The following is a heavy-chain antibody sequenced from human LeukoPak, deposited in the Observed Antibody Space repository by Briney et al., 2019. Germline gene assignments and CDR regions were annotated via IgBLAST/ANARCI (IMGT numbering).Heavy chain of an antibody. Sequence: PSETLSLTCTVSGYSISSGYYWGWIRQPPGKGLEWIGSIYHSGRTFYNPSLKSRVTISVDTSKNQFSLKLSSVTAADTAVYYCARDSVVGFRHYYYYYMDVWGKGTTVTISS. CDR3: ARDSVVGFRHYYYYYMDV. CDR2: IYHSGRT. J-gene: IGHJ6*03. CDR1: GYSISSGYY. V-gene: IGHV4-38-2*02. D-gene: IGHD2-15*01.